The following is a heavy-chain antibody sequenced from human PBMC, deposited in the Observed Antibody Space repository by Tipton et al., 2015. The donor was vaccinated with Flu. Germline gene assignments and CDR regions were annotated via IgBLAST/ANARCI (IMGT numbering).Heavy chain of an antibody. CDR3: ARAGYGGSSSPRDFFYGMDV. CDR2: ISADNGNT. V-gene: IGHV1-18*01. J-gene: IGHJ6*02. D-gene: IGHD4-23*01. CDR1: GYSFINYG. Sequence: QVQLVQSGAEVKKPGASVKVSCKASGYSFINYGISWVRQAPGQGLEWMGWISADNGNTYSAQIFQDRVTMTTDTSTSTAYMELRSVRSDDRAVYYWARAGYGGSSSPRDFFYGMDVWGQGTTGSVSS.